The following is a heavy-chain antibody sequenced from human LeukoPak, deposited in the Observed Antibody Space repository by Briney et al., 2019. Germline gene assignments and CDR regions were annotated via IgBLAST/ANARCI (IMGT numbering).Heavy chain of an antibody. D-gene: IGHD3-10*01. CDR3: ARDHYDSGSYCFDY. Sequence: GGSLRLSCAAAGFTFSSFRMTWVRQAPGKGLEWVANIKQDGSEKYYVDSVKGRFTISRDNAKNSLYLQMNSLRAEDTAVYYCARDHYDSGSYCFDYWGQGTLVTVSS. V-gene: IGHV3-7*04. CDR1: GFTFSSFR. J-gene: IGHJ4*02. CDR2: IKQDGSEK.